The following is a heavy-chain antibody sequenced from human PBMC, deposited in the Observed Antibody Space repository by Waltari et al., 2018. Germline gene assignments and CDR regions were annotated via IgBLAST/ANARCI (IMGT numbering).Heavy chain of an antibody. V-gene: IGHV4-59*01. Sequence: HVQLQESSPVLVKPYDTMSLTYTVSCDSLTNFYWSWIRQSPVKGLDWIANVTKNGNINYNPSLQSRVTMLRDTSRSQLFLRLPSVTAADTAVYYCASTVRWLNFDQWGQGTLVTVSS. D-gene: IGHD6-19*01. CDR1: CDSLTNFY. CDR2: VTKNGNI. J-gene: IGHJ4*02. CDR3: ASTVRWLNFDQ.